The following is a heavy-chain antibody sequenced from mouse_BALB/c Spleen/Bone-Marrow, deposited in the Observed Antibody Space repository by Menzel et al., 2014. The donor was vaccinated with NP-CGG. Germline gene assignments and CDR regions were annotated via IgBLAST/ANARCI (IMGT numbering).Heavy chain of an antibody. J-gene: IGHJ4*01. D-gene: IGHD2-2*01. V-gene: IGHV5-12-1*01. CDR1: GFAFSGYD. CDR2: ISSGGSNT. CDR3: ARQRGYAYAMDY. Sequence: EVMLVESGGGLVKPGGSLKLSCAASGFAFSGYDMSWVRQTPEKRLEWVAYISSGGSNTYYPDTVKGRFTISRDNAKNTLYLQMNSLKSEDTAMYYRARQRGYAYAMDYWGQGTSVTVSS.